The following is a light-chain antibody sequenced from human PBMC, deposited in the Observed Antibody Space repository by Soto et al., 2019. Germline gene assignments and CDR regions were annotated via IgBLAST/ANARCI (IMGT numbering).Light chain of an antibody. V-gene: IGKV4-1*01. Sequence: DIVMTQSPDSLAVSLGERATINCKSSQSVLYPSNNKNFLAWYQQKPGQPPKLLIYWASIREYGVPDRFSGSGSGTDFTLTISSLQAEDVAVYYCHQYYDFPSFGQGTKVEIQ. CDR2: WAS. CDR1: QSVLYPSNNKNF. CDR3: HQYYDFPS. J-gene: IGKJ1*01.